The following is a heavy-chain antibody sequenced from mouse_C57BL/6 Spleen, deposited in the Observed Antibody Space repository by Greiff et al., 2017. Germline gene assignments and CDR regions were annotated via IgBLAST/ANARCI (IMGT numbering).Heavy chain of an antibody. CDR3: AGGYYGSSPYYAMDY. J-gene: IGHJ4*01. CDR1: GFNIKDYY. V-gene: IGHV14-2*01. Sequence: VQLQPSGAELVKPGASVKLSCTASGFNIKDYYMHWVKQRTEQGLEWIGRIDPEDGETKYDPKFQGKATLTADTSSNTAYLQLSSLTSEDSAVYYCAGGYYGSSPYYAMDYWGQGTSVTVSS. D-gene: IGHD1-1*01. CDR2: IDPEDGET.